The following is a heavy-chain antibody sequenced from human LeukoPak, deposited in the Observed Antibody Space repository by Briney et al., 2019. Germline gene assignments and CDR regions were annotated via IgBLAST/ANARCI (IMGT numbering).Heavy chain of an antibody. CDR1: GGSFSGYY. J-gene: IGHJ4*02. CDR2: INHSGSA. D-gene: IGHD4-17*01. CDR3: ARGQGTVTTH. V-gene: IGHV4-34*01. Sequence: SETLSLTCAVSGGSFSGYYWTWIRQPPGKGLEWIGEINHSGSANYSPSLSSRVTISLDMSENQFSLKLTSVTAADTAVYYCARGQGTVTTHWGQGTLVTVST.